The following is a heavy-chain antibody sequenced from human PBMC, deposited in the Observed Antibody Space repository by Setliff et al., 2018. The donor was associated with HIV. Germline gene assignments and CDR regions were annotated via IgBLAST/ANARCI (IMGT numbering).Heavy chain of an antibody. CDR1: GGYMSGYY. J-gene: IGHJ4*02. CDR3: ARQTTGATKVRYYDY. CDR2: IYIDGTP. V-gene: IGHV4-4*08. D-gene: IGHD1-1*01. Sequence: SETLSLTCTVSGGYMSGYYWSWIRQPPGKGLEWIGYIYIDGTPNYNPSLKSRVTISVDTSKNQFSLNLSSVTAADTAVYYCARQTTGATKVRYYDYWAQGTLVTVSS.